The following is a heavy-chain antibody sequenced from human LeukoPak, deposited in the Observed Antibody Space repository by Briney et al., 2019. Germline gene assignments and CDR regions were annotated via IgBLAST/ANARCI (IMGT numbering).Heavy chain of an antibody. CDR3: ARDFRVAGPEYFQH. J-gene: IGHJ1*01. Sequence: GGSLRLSCSASGFTLSSYAMHWVRQAPGKGLEWVAVISYDGSNKYYADSVKGRFTISRDNSKNTLYLQMNSLRAEDTAVYYCARDFRVAGPEYFQHWGQGTLVTVSS. CDR1: GFTLSSYA. CDR2: ISYDGSNK. D-gene: IGHD6-19*01. V-gene: IGHV3-30*04.